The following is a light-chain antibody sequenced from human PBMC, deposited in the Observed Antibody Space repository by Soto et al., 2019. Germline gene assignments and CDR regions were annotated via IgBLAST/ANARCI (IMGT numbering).Light chain of an antibody. V-gene: IGKV1-39*01. CDR3: HQRSNWPRK. CDR1: QSISSS. Sequence: DIEMTQSPSSLSASVGETITITCRASQSISSSLNWFHRIPGQPPKLLLFAASNLHAGVPPRFSRSGSGTSFSLTISSLAPEDFAVYYCHQRSNWPRKFGQGTKVDIK. J-gene: IGKJ1*01. CDR2: AAS.